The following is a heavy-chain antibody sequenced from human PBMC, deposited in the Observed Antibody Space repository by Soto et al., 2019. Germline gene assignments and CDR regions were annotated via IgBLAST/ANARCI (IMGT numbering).Heavy chain of an antibody. CDR3: ARDKAMDDY. V-gene: IGHV3-48*01. D-gene: IGHD5-18*01. J-gene: IGHJ4*02. CDR1: GFTFSTYT. CDR2: ITSTSNII. Sequence: EVRLVESGGGLVQPGSSLRLSCAASGFTFSTYTMNWVRQAPGKGLEWISHITSTSNIIYYADYVKGRFTISRDNAKNSLYLQMNSLRVEDTAVYYCARDKAMDDYWGQGTLVTVSS.